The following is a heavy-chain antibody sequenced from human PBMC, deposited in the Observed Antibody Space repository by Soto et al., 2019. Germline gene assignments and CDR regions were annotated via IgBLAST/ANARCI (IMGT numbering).Heavy chain of an antibody. V-gene: IGHV1-3*01. D-gene: IGHD1-26*01. Sequence: GASVKVSCKASGYTFTNYAMHWVRQAPRQRLEWMGWINAGNGNTKYSQKFQGRVTITRDTSASTAYMELSSLRSEDTAVYYCARGGSLYWYFDLWGRGTLVTVS. CDR2: INAGNGNT. CDR1: GYTFTNYA. J-gene: IGHJ2*01. CDR3: ARGGSLYWYFDL.